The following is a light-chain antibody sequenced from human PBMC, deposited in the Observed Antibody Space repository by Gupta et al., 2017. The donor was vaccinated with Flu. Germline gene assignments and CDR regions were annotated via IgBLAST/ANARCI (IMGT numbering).Light chain of an antibody. CDR2: KDT. CDR1: ALPKHY. CDR3: LSSDSDGTWV. J-gene: IGLJ3*02. Sequence: PGQTARSTGSGDALPKHYAYWYQQKPGQAPVLVIFKDTERPSGISERISGSTFGTTVTLTISGVQAEDEADYFCLSSDSDGTWVFGGGTRLTVL. V-gene: IGLV3-25*03.